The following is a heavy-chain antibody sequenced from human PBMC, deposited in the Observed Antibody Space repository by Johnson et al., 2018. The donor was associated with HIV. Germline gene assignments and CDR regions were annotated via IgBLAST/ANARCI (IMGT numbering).Heavy chain of an antibody. CDR2: IYSGGST. J-gene: IGHJ3*02. Sequence: EVQLVESGGGLIQPGGSLRLSCAASGFTVSSNYMSWVRQAPGKGLEWVSVIYSGGSTYYADSVKGRFTISRDNSRNTLYVQMNNLRVEDTAVYYCAKCIWGSSLIDAFDIWGQGTMVTVSS. CDR1: GFTVSSNY. CDR3: AKCIWGSSLIDAFDI. V-gene: IGHV3-53*01. D-gene: IGHD6-13*01.